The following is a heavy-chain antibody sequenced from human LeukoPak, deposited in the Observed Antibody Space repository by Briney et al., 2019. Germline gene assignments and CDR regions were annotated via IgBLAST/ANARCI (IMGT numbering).Heavy chain of an antibody. V-gene: IGHV3-73*01. Sequence: PGGSLRLSCATSGFTFSGSVMHWVRQASGRGLEWVGRIRSKPNSYATAYAASVKGRFTISRDDSRNTAYLQMNSLRAEDTAVYYCAKVVWPRYSSGRGGFDYWGQGTLVTVSS. CDR3: AKVVWPRYSSGRGGFDY. D-gene: IGHD6-19*01. CDR1: GFTFSGSV. J-gene: IGHJ4*02. CDR2: IRSKPNSYAT.